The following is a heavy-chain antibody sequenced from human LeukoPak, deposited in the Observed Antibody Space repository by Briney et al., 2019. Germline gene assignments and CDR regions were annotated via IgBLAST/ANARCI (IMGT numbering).Heavy chain of an antibody. D-gene: IGHD3-3*01. V-gene: IGHV1-24*01. J-gene: IGHJ3*02. CDR2: FDPEDGET. CDR3: ATAYLTIFGVVISQDAFDI. Sequence: ASVKVSCKVSGYTLTELSMHWVRQAPGKGLEWMGGFDPEDGETIYAQKFQGRVTMTEDTSTDTAYMELSSLRSEDTAVYYCATAYLTIFGVVISQDAFDIWGQGTMVTVSS. CDR1: GYTLTELS.